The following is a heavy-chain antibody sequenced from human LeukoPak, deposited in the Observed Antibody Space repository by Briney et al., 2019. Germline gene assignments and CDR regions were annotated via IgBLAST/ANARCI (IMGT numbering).Heavy chain of an antibody. J-gene: IGHJ4*02. CDR2: INHSGST. Sequence: SETLSLTCAVYGGSFSGYYWSWIRQPPGKGLEWIGEINHSGSTNYNPSLKSRVTISVDTSKNQFSLKLSSVTAADTAVYYCARGKVRGVTKYWGQETLVTVSS. D-gene: IGHD3-10*01. CDR3: ARGKVRGVTKY. CDR1: GGSFSGYY. V-gene: IGHV4-34*01.